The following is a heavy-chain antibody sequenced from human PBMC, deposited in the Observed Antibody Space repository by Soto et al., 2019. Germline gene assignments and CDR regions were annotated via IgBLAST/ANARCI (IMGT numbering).Heavy chain of an antibody. J-gene: IGHJ4*02. CDR1: GGTFSSYA. V-gene: IGHV1-69*06. D-gene: IGHD5-12*01. CDR2: IIPIFGTA. CDR3: ARDRLAGLHHYDY. Sequence: SVKVSCKASGGTFSSYAISWVRQAPGQGLEWMGGIIPIFGTANYAQKFQGRVTITADKSTSTAYMELSSLRSEDTAVYYCARDRLAGLHHYDYWGQGTLVTVSS.